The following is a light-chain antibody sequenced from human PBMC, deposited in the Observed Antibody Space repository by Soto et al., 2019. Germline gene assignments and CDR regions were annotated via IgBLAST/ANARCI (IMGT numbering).Light chain of an antibody. CDR1: SGDVGYYDH. V-gene: IGLV2-8*01. CDR3: SSYSATKRWV. CDR2: EVI. Sequence: QSVLTQPPSASGSPGQSVTISCTGTSGDVGYYDHVSWYQHHPGKAPKLIIYEVIKRPSGVPDRFSGSKSGNTASLTVSGLQADDEADYYCSSYSATKRWVFGGGTQLTVL. J-gene: IGLJ3*02.